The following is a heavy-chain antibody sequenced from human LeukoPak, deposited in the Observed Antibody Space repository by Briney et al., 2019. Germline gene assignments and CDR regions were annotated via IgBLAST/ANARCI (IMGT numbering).Heavy chain of an antibody. Sequence: SVKVSCKASGGTFSSYAISWVRQAPGQGLEWMGGIIPIFGTANYAQKLQGRVTMTTDTSTNTAYMELRSLRSDDTTVYYCARDYPYGDDESMFDYWGQGTLVTVSS. D-gene: IGHD4-17*01. V-gene: IGHV1-69*05. J-gene: IGHJ4*02. CDR3: ARDYPYGDDESMFDY. CDR1: GGTFSSYA. CDR2: IIPIFGTA.